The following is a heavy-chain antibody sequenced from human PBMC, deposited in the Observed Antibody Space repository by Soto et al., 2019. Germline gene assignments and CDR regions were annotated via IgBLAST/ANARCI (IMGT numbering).Heavy chain of an antibody. CDR3: ARGGIVVVPAALSSYDDYTNYRFDS. Sequence: QVQLAQSGAEVRKPGSSVKVSCRASGGSFSDFAFSWVRQAPGQGLEWMGGIIPMFAATKYAQRFQGRVTITPDASTRTVYLALNSLTSDDSAVYYCARGGIVVVPAALSSYDDYTNYRFDSWGQGTLVSVSS. D-gene: IGHD2-15*01. V-gene: IGHV1-69*01. CDR1: GGSFSDFA. CDR2: IIPMFAAT. J-gene: IGHJ4*02.